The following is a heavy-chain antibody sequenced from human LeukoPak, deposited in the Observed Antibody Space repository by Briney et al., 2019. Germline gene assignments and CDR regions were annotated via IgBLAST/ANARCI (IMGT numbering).Heavy chain of an antibody. CDR3: ARGPTISETGYFDY. CDR2: VNHRGDT. Sequence: PSETLSLTCAVYGGSFSAYWSWIRPSPGKGLQWIAAVNHRGDTNYNPSVKGRVTISVDTSKNQFSLKVTSLTAADTAVYYCARGPTISETGYFDYWGQGTLVTVSS. CDR1: GGSFSAY. J-gene: IGHJ4*03. D-gene: IGHD1-1*01. V-gene: IGHV4-34*01.